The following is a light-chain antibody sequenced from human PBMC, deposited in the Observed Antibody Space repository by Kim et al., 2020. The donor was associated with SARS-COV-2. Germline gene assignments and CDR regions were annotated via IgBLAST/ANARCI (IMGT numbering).Light chain of an antibody. CDR1: SSTFGISF. J-gene: IGLJ3*02. Sequence: KVTFSASVTSSTFGISFVSWYLQVPVTVPKLVVYDNTKRPSGIPDRFSGSRSGSSATLGITGLHTGDEAQYYCGTWDNTLNAWVFGGGTQLTVL. CDR2: DNT. CDR3: GTWDNTLNAWV. V-gene: IGLV1-51*01.